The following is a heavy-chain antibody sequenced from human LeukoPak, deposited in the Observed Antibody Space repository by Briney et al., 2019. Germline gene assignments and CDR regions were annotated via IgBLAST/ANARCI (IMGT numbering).Heavy chain of an antibody. CDR2: ISYDGSNK. D-gene: IGHD3-9*01. J-gene: IGHJ4*02. V-gene: IGHV3-30*18. Sequence: GGSLRLSCAASGFTFSSYGMHWVRQAPGKGLEWVAVISYDGSNKYYADSVKGRFTISRDNSKSTLYLQMNSLRAEDTAVYYCAKGDLYDILTGYLDYWGQGTLVTVSS. CDR3: AKGDLYDILTGYLDY. CDR1: GFTFSSYG.